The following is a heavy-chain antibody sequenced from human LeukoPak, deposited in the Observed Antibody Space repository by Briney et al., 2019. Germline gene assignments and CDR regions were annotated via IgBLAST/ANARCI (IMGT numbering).Heavy chain of an antibody. J-gene: IGHJ6*03. V-gene: IGHV3-23*01. CDR2: ISGSGGST. D-gene: IGHD3-10*01. Sequence: GGSLRLSCAASGFTFSSYAMSWVRQAPGKGLEWVSAISGSGGSTYYADSVKGRFTISRDNSKNTLYLQMNSLRAEDAAVYYCVTYYYGSGRDYYYMDVWGKGTTVTVSS. CDR1: GFTFSSYA. CDR3: VTYYYGSGRDYYYMDV.